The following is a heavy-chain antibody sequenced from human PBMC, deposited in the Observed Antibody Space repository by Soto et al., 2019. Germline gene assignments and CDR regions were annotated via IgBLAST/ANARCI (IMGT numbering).Heavy chain of an antibody. CDR3: ARAPHVDTPMVIQFYGMDV. V-gene: IGHV3-7*04. D-gene: IGHD5-18*01. CDR2: IKQDGSEK. Sequence: PGGSLRLSCAASGFNFSSYWMSWVRQAPGKGLEWVANIKQDGSEKYYVDSVKGRFTISRDNAKNSLNLQTNSLRAEDTAVYYCARAPHVDTPMVIQFYGMDVWGQGTTVTVSS. CDR1: GFNFSSYW. J-gene: IGHJ6*02.